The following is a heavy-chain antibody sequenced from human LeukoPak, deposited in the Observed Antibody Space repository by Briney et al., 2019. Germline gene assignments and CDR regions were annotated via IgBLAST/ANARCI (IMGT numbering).Heavy chain of an antibody. J-gene: IGHJ3*02. Sequence: GASVKLSCKASGYTFTGYYMHWVREAPGQGLELMGVFNRNSGGTSYAQSLQGTVTMTRDTSISTAYMELSMLRSDDTAVYYCASVTVYTAMGGVNDAFDIWGQGTMVTVSS. V-gene: IGHV1-2*02. CDR2: FNRNSGGT. CDR3: ASVTVYTAMGGVNDAFDI. D-gene: IGHD5-18*01. CDR1: GYTFTGYY.